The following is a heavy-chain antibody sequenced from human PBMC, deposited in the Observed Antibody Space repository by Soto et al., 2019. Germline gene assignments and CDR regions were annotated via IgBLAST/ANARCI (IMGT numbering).Heavy chain of an antibody. CDR3: ARSLNPEIVVVREEENDY. V-gene: IGHV4-34*01. CDR2: INHSGST. J-gene: IGHJ4*02. CDR1: GGSFSGYY. D-gene: IGHD3-22*01. Sequence: PETLSLTCAVYGGSFSGYYWSWIRQPPGKGLEWIGEINHSGSTNYNPSLKSRVTISVDTSKNQFSLKLSSVTAADTAVYYCARSLNPEIVVVREEENDYWGQGTLVTVSS.